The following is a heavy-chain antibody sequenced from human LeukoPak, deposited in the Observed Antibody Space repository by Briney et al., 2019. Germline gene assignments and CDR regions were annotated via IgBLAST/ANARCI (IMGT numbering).Heavy chain of an antibody. V-gene: IGHV3-53*01. J-gene: IGHJ4*02. D-gene: IGHD1-7*01. Sequence: PGGSLRLSCAASGFTVSSNYMSWVRQAPGKGLEWVSVIYSGGSTYYADSVKRRFTISRDNSKTTLYLQMNSLRTEDTAVYYCARGQVYNWNSEGYFDYWGQGTLVTVSS. CDR1: GFTVSSNY. CDR3: ARGQVYNWNSEGYFDY. CDR2: IYSGGST.